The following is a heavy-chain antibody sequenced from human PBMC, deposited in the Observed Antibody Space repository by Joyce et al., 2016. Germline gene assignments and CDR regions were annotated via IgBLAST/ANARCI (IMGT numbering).Heavy chain of an antibody. D-gene: IGHD2-15*01. Sequence: QLQLQESGPGLVKASETLSLTCTVSGGSISSHNHLWGWIRQPPGKGLEWIAIIHYTGTTYYDPSLQGRVTISVDTSKSQFSMGLGSVTAADTAVYFCARQVAQGHYYMDVWGKGTTVTVSS. V-gene: IGHV4-39*01. CDR2: IHYTGTT. CDR1: GGSISSHNHL. J-gene: IGHJ6*03. CDR3: ARQVAQGHYYMDV.